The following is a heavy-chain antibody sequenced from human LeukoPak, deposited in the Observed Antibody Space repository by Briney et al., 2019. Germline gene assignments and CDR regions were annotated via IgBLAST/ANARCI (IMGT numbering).Heavy chain of an antibody. J-gene: IGHJ6*03. D-gene: IGHD4-17*01. CDR2: ISGSGGST. CDR1: GSTFTFYA. V-gene: IGHV3-23*01. CDR3: AKWDGDLYYYYYMDV. Sequence: GGSLRLSCAASGSTFTFYAMSWVRQAPGKGLEWVSVISGSGGSTYYADSVEGRFTISRDNSKNTRYLQMDSLRAEDTAVYYCAKWDGDLYYYYYMDVWGKGTTVTVSS.